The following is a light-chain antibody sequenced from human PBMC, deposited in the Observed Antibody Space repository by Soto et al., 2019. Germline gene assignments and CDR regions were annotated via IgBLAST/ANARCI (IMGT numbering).Light chain of an antibody. CDR3: QQYHNSPLT. Sequence: EIVLTHSPGTLSLCPWEIATLSCRASQSVSNNYLAWYQQKPGQAPRVLIYGASSRTIGIPDRFSGSGSGTDFTLTISRLEPEDFAVYYCQQYHNSPLTFGQGTKVDIK. V-gene: IGKV3-20*01. CDR1: QSVSNNY. J-gene: IGKJ1*01. CDR2: GAS.